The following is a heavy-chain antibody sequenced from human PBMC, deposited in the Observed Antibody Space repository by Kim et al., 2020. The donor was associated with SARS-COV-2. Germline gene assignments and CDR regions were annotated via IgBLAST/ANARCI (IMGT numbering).Heavy chain of an antibody. J-gene: IGHJ4*02. CDR3: AKGIDWEVTTSNDY. CDR2: ISWNSGAV. CDR1: GFIFGDHA. D-gene: IGHD4-17*01. V-gene: IGHV3-9*01. Sequence: GGSLRLSCAASGFIFGDHAMHWVRQAPGKGLEWVSGISWNSGAVGYADSVKGRFTISRDNAKNSLSLQMNSLRPEDTALYYCAKGIDWEVTTSNDYWGQG.